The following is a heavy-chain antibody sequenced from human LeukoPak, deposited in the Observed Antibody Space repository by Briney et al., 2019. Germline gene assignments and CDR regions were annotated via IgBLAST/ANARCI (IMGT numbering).Heavy chain of an antibody. CDR1: GGSISSGDNY. CDR2: IYYSGST. CDR3: ARDTSTGALGGRYFDY. J-gene: IGHJ4*02. D-gene: IGHD7-27*01. V-gene: IGHV4-30-4*08. Sequence: SETLSLTCTVSGGSISSGDNYWSWIRQPPGKGLEWIGYIYYSGSTYYNPSLKSRVTISVDTSKNQFSLKLSSVTAADTAVYYCARDTSTGALGGRYFDYWGQGTLVTVSS.